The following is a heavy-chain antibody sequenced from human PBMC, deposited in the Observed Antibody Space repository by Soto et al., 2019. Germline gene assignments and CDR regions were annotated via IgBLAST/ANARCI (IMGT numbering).Heavy chain of an antibody. Sequence: GGPLRLSCSASGVTFSSYAMSWVRQAPGKGLEWVSAISGSGGSTYYADSVKGRFTISRDNSKNTLYLQMNSLRAEDTAVYYCAKDQYSGSYSGPFDYWGQGTLVTVSS. V-gene: IGHV3-23*01. CDR1: GVTFSSYA. CDR3: AKDQYSGSYSGPFDY. CDR2: ISGSGGST. J-gene: IGHJ4*02. D-gene: IGHD1-26*01.